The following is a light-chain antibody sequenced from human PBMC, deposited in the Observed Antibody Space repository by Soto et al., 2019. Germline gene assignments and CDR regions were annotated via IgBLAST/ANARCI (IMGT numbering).Light chain of an antibody. Sequence: EIVLTQSPDTLSLSPGERATLSCRASQSVSSDYLVWYQHKPGQAPRLLIYDASTRATGIPARFSGSQSGTEFTLTISSLLSEDFAVYSCQQYNNWPLTFGGGTKVDIK. V-gene: IGKV3D-15*01. CDR1: QSVSSD. CDR2: DAS. CDR3: QQYNNWPLT. J-gene: IGKJ4*01.